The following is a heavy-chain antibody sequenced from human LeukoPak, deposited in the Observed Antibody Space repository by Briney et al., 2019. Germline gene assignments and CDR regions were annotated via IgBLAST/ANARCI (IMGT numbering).Heavy chain of an antibody. CDR3: ARCESPDP. V-gene: IGHV3-72*01. J-gene: IGHJ5*02. CDR1: GFILRDHD. CDR2: SRDKSHNYTT. Sequence: GGSLRLSCAASGFILRDHDMDWVRQAPGKGLEWVGRSRDKSHNYTTAYAASVKGRFTISRDASKKALFLETYSLEVKETAAYYCARCESPDPCGQGKLLTVSS.